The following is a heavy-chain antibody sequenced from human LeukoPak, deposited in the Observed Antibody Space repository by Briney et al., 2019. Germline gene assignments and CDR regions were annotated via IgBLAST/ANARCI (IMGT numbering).Heavy chain of an antibody. CDR2: INHSGST. CDR3: ARGGVRMAARPHNWFDP. J-gene: IGHJ5*02. Sequence: PSETLSLTCAVSGGSFSGYYWSWIRQPPGKGLEWIGEINHSGSTNYNPSLKSRVTISVDTSKNQFSLKLSSVTAADTAVYYCARGGVRMAARPHNWFDPWGQGTLVTVSS. D-gene: IGHD6-6*01. CDR1: GGSFSGYY. V-gene: IGHV4-34*01.